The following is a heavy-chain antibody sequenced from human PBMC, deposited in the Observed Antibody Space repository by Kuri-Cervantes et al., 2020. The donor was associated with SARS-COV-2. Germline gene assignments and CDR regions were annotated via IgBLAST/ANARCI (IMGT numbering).Heavy chain of an antibody. CDR2: IDPSDSYT. CDR3: ARQAGSGWQQLVNENAFDI. Sequence: GESLKISCKGSGYSFTSYWIGWVRQMPGKGLEWMGRIDPSDSYTNYSPSFQGQVTISADKSISTAYLQWSSLKASDTAMYYCARQAGSGWQQLVNENAFDIWGQGTMVTVSS. D-gene: IGHD6-13*01. V-gene: IGHV5-10-1*04. CDR1: GYSFTSYW. J-gene: IGHJ3*02.